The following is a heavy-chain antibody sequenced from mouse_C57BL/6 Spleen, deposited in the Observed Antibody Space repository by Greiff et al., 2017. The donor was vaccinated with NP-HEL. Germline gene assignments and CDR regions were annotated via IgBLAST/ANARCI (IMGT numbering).Heavy chain of an antibody. Sequence: EVKLQESGAELVRPGASVKLSCTASGFNIKDYYMHWVKQRPEQGLEWIGRIDPEDGDTEYAPKFQGKATMTADTSSNTAYLQLSSLTSEDTAVYYCTTDYYGSSYGYFDVWGTGTTVTVSS. CDR1: GFNIKDYY. V-gene: IGHV14-1*01. D-gene: IGHD1-1*01. CDR3: TTDYYGSSYGYFDV. CDR2: IDPEDGDT. J-gene: IGHJ1*03.